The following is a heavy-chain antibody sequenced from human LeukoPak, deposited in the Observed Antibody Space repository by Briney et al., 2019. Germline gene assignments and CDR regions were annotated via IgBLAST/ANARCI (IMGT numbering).Heavy chain of an antibody. J-gene: IGHJ4*02. CDR2: IYYSGST. Sequence: KPSETLSLTCTVSGGSISSSSYYWGWIRQPPGKGLEWIGSIYYSGSTYYNPSLKSRVTISVDTSKNQFSLKLSSVTAADTAVYYCARESGYSSGWYQVDYWGQGTLVTVSS. CDR3: ARESGYSSGWYQVDY. V-gene: IGHV4-39*02. D-gene: IGHD6-19*01. CDR1: GGSISSSSYY.